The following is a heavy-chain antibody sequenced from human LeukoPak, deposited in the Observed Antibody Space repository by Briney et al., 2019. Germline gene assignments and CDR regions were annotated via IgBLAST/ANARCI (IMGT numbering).Heavy chain of an antibody. CDR2: ISGSGGST. Sequence: GGSLRLSCAASGFTFSSYAMSWARQAPGKGLEWVSAISGSGGSTYYADSVKGRFTISRDNSKNTLYLQMNSLRAEDTAVYYCAKSPEGYSYGPFDYWGQGTLVTVSS. V-gene: IGHV3-23*01. D-gene: IGHD5-18*01. CDR1: GFTFSSYA. CDR3: AKSPEGYSYGPFDY. J-gene: IGHJ4*02.